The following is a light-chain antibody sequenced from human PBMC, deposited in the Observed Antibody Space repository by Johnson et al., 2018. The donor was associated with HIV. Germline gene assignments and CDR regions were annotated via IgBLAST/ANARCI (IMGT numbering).Light chain of an antibody. J-gene: IGLJ1*01. CDR1: SSNIGNNY. CDR3: GTWDSSLSGV. CDR2: KDD. Sequence: QLVLTQPPSVSAAPGQKVTISCSGSSSNIGNNYVSWYQQLPGAAPKLLIYKDDKRPSGIPDRFSGSKSGTSATLGITGLQTGDEADYYCGTWDSSLSGVFGTGTKVTVL. V-gene: IGLV1-51*02.